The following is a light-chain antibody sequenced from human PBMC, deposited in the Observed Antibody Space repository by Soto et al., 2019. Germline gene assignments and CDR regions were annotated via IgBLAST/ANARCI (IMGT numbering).Light chain of an antibody. CDR2: DAS. V-gene: IGKV3-11*01. CDR3: QQRGLT. Sequence: EIVLTQSPATLSLSPGERATLSCRASQSVSSYLAWYQQKPGQAPRLLIYDASNMATGIPARFSGSGSGTDFTLTISSLEPEDFAVYYCQQRGLTFGGGTKVEIK. J-gene: IGKJ4*01. CDR1: QSVSSY.